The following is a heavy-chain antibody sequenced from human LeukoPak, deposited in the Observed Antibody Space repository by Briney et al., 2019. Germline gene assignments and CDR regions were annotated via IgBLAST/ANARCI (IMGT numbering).Heavy chain of an antibody. CDR1: GGTFISYA. CDR2: IIPIFGTA. V-gene: IGHV1-69*13. Sequence: WASVKVSCKASGGTFISYAISWVRQTPGQGLEWMGGIIPIFGTANYAQKFQGRVTITADESTSTAYMELSSLRSEDTAVYYCARGGRGEYSRHFYFDYWGQGTLVTVSS. CDR3: ARGGRGEYSRHFYFDY. D-gene: IGHD6-6*01. J-gene: IGHJ4*02.